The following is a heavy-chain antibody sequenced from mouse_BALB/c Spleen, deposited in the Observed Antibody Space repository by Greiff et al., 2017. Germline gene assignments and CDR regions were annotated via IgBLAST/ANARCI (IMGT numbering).Heavy chain of an antibody. V-gene: IGHV14-3*02. CDR2: IDPANGNT. Sequence: DVQLVESGAELVKPGASVKLSCTASGFNIKDTYMHWVKQRPEQGLEWIGRIDPANGNTKYDPKFQGKATITADTSSNTAYLQLSSLTSEDTAVYYCALDSSGYDYAMDDWGQGTSVTVSS. CDR1: GFNIKDTY. D-gene: IGHD3-2*01. CDR3: ALDSSGYDYAMDD. J-gene: IGHJ4*01.